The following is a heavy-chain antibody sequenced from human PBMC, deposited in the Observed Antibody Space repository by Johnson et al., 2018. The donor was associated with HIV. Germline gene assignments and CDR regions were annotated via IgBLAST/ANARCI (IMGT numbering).Heavy chain of an antibody. CDR2: ISGTGGTT. Sequence: MQLVESGGGVVQPGRSLRLSCAASGFTFSSYAMHWVRQAPGKGLEWVSAISGTGGTTYYADSVRGRFSISRDNSKNTLYLQMNSLRAEDTAVYYCAKGGSAVAVAFDIWGQGTMVTVSS. CDR3: AKGGSAVAVAFDI. D-gene: IGHD6-19*01. V-gene: IGHV3-23*04. CDR1: GFTFSSYA. J-gene: IGHJ3*02.